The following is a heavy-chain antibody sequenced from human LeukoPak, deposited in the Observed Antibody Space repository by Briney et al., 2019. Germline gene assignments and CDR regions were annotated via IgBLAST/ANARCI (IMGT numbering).Heavy chain of an antibody. CDR3: AITYYYDSSGYSPFDY. Sequence: GESLKISCKGSGYSFTSYWIGWVRQMPGEGLEWMGIIYPGDSDTRYSPSFQGQVTISADKSISTAYLQWSSLKASDTAMYYCAITYYYDSSGYSPFDYWGQGTLVTVSS. D-gene: IGHD3-22*01. CDR2: IYPGDSDT. J-gene: IGHJ4*02. V-gene: IGHV5-51*01. CDR1: GYSFTSYW.